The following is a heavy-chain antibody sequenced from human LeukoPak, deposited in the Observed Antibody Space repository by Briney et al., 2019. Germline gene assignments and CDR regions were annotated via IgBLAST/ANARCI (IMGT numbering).Heavy chain of an antibody. CDR2: IYYSGST. D-gene: IGHD3-10*01. V-gene: IGHV4-59*12. CDR1: GGSISSYY. Sequence: SETLSLTCTVSGGSISSYYWSWIRQPPGKGLEWIGYIYYSGSTNYNPSLKSRVTISVDTSKNQFSLKLSSVTAADTAVYYCASVSGLWLGEFPNYFDYWGQGTLVTVSS. CDR3: ASVSGLWLGEFPNYFDY. J-gene: IGHJ4*02.